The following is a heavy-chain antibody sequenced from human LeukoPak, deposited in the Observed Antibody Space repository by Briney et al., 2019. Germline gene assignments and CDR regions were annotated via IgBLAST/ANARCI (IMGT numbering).Heavy chain of an antibody. V-gene: IGHV1-69*13. CDR3: ARDINVGLGSYSIYYYYYMDV. CDR1: GYTFTSYA. CDR2: IIPIFGTA. J-gene: IGHJ6*03. D-gene: IGHD3-10*01. Sequence: SVKVSCKASGYTFTSYAISWVRQAPGQGLEWMGGIIPIFGTANYAQKFQGRVTITADESTSTAYMELSSLRSEDTAVYYCARDINVGLGSYSIYYYYYMDVWGKGTTVTVSS.